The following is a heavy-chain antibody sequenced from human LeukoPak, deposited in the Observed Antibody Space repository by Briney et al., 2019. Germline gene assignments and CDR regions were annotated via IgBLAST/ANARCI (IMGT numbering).Heavy chain of an antibody. CDR1: GFTFSSYP. D-gene: IGHD7-27*01. Sequence: TGGSLRLSCAASGFTFSSYPMSWVRKAPGKGWEWVSTITTSDGNTYYADSVKGRFTVSRDNSKNTLFLQMNSLRAEDTAVYYCAKDGGLWVSAHWGDSWGRGTLVTVSS. CDR2: ITTSDGNT. V-gene: IGHV3-23*01. CDR3: AKDGGLWVSAHWGDS. J-gene: IGHJ4*02.